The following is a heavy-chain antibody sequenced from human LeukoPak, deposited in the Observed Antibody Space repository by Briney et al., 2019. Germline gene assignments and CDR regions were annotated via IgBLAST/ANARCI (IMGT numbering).Heavy chain of an antibody. CDR2: IKQDGSEK. V-gene: IGHV3-7*01. CDR3: PRNVRSKSVNWFDP. CDR1: GFTFSSYW. J-gene: IGHJ5*02. Sequence: GGSLRLSCAASGFTFSSYWMSWVRQAPGKGLEWVANIKQDGSEKYYVDSVKGRFTISRDNAKNSLYLQMNSLRAEDTAVYYCPRNVRSKSVNWFDPWGQGTLVTVSS. D-gene: IGHD4-17*01.